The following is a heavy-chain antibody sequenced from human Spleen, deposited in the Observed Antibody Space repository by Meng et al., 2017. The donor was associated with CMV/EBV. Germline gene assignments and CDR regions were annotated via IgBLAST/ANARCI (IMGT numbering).Heavy chain of an antibody. CDR1: GITFPGSH. CDR2: INPNSGGP. Sequence: QAVGITFPGSHVNWQRQAAGHRLGGMGWINPNSGGPESLQKFQGRVTMTRDPSISTASIELFSLRSDDTAIYYCARVGSDQLLYHYWGQGTLVTVSS. D-gene: IGHD2-2*02. V-gene: IGHV1-2*02. J-gene: IGHJ4*02. CDR3: ARVGSDQLLYHY.